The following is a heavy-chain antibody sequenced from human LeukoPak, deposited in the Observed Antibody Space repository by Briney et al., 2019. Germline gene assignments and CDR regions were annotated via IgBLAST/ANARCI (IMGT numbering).Heavy chain of an antibody. CDR1: GGSISSYY. CDR2: IYTSGST. V-gene: IGHV4-4*07. Sequence: SETLSLTCTVSGGSISSYYWSWIRQPAGKGLEWIGRIYTSGSTNYNPSLKSRVTMSVDTSKNQFSLKLSSVTAADTAVYYCARDKRVAVTTTYIYYYYMDVWGKGTTVTISS. D-gene: IGHD2/OR15-2a*01. J-gene: IGHJ6*03. CDR3: ARDKRVAVTTTYIYYYYMDV.